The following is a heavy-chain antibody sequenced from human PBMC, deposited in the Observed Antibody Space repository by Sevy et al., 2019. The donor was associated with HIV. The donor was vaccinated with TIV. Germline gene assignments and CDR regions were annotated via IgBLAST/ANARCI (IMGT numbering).Heavy chain of an antibody. CDR2: IIPMFGTA. Sequence: ASVKVSCKASGRTFSSSAINWVRQAPGQGLEWMGGIIPMFGTANYVQKFQCRVTITADESTSTAYMELSSLRSEDTAVYYCARSISWYASFDYWGQGTLVTVSS. V-gene: IGHV1-69*13. CDR3: ARSISWYASFDY. CDR1: GRTFSSSA. D-gene: IGHD6-13*01. J-gene: IGHJ4*02.